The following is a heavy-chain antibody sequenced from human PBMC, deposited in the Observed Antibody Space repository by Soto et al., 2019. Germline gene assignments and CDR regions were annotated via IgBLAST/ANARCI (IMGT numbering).Heavy chain of an antibody. CDR2: IYGGGST. V-gene: IGHV3-66*01. CDR1: GFTVSNNY. CDR3: AREAGPLDY. J-gene: IGHJ4*02. Sequence: EVRLLESGGGLVQPGGSLRLSCAASGFTVSNNYMSWVRQAPGKGLEWVSVIYGGGSTYYADSVKGRFTISRDNSKNTLYLQMNSLRVEDTAVYYCAREAGPLDYWGQGTLVTVSS.